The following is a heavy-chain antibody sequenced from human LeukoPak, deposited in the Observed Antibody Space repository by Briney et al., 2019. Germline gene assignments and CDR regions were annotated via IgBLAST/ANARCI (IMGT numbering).Heavy chain of an antibody. D-gene: IGHD3-3*01. CDR1: GYTGIGLS. CDR2: FDPEDGET. V-gene: IGHV1-24*01. CDR3: ATHTIFGVVTYAFHI. J-gene: IGHJ3*02. Sequence: ASVKVSCKVSGYTGIGLSMHWVRQAPGKGLEWMGGFDPEDGETIYAQKFQGRVTMTEDTSTDTAYMELSSLTSEDTAVYYCATHTIFGVVTYAFHIWGRGTLVTVSS.